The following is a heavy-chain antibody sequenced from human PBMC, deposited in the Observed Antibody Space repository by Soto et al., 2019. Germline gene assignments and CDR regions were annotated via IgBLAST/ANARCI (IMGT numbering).Heavy chain of an antibody. J-gene: IGHJ4*02. Sequence: GASVKVSCKASGGTFSSYAISWVRQAPGQGLEWMGGIIPIFGTANYAQKFQGRVTITADESTSTACMELSSLRSEDTAVYYCASACTNGVCYHFDYWGQGTLVTVSS. V-gene: IGHV1-69*13. D-gene: IGHD2-8*01. CDR3: ASACTNGVCYHFDY. CDR1: GGTFSSYA. CDR2: IIPIFGTA.